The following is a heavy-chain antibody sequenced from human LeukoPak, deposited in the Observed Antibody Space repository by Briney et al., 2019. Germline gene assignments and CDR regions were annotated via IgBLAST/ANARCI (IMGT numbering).Heavy chain of an antibody. V-gene: IGHV3-21*01. Sequence: GGSLRLSCAVSGFTFSSYSMNWVRQAPGKGLEWVSSISSSSSYIYYADSVKGRFTISRDNAKNSLYLQMNSLRAEDTAVYYCARDLMVGITGWTWVGYFDYWGQGTLVTVSS. CDR1: GFTFSSYS. CDR3: ARDLMVGITGWTWVGYFDY. D-gene: IGHD6-19*01. CDR2: ISSSSSYI. J-gene: IGHJ4*02.